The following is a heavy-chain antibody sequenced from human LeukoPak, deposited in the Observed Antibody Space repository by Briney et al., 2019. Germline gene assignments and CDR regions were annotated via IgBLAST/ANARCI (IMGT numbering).Heavy chain of an antibody. J-gene: IGHJ3*02. Sequence: GGSLRLSCAASGFTFSSYAMSWVRQAPGKGLEWVSAISGSGGSTYYADSVKGRFTISRDNSKNTLYLQMNSLRAEDTAVYYCASLYSSGWYRIWGQGTMVTVSS. D-gene: IGHD6-19*01. CDR2: ISGSGGST. CDR3: ASLYSSGWYRI. V-gene: IGHV3-23*01. CDR1: GFTFSSYA.